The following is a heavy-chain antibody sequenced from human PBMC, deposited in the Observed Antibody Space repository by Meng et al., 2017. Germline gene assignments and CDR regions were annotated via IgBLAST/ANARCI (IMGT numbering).Heavy chain of an antibody. V-gene: IGHV4-34*01. CDR2: INHSGST. CDR3: ARGTRGYSYGNDY. Sequence: QGRLQQWGAGLLKPSETLSLPCAVYGGSFSGYYWSWIRQPPGKGLEWIGEINHSGSTNYNPSLKSRVTISVDTSKNQFSLKLSSVTAADTAVYYCARGTRGYSYGNDYWGQGTLVTVSS. D-gene: IGHD5-18*01. J-gene: IGHJ4*02. CDR1: GGSFSGYY.